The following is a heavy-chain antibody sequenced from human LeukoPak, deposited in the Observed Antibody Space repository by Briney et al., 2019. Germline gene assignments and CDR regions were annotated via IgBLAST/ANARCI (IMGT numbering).Heavy chain of an antibody. CDR3: AKDPASSGWYPGAFDI. V-gene: IGHV3-30*02. CDR2: IRYDGSNK. Sequence: GGSLRLSCAASGFTFSSYGMHWVRQAPGKGLEWVAFIRYDGSNKYYADSVKGRFTISRDNSKNTLYLQMNSLRAEDTAVYYCAKDPASSGWYPGAFDIWGQGTMVTVSS. J-gene: IGHJ3*02. CDR1: GFTFSSYG. D-gene: IGHD6-19*01.